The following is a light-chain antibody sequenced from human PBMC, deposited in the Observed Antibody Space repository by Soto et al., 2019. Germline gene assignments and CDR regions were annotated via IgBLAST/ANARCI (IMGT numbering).Light chain of an antibody. V-gene: IGKV3-11*01. CDR2: GAS. J-gene: IGKJ5*01. Sequence: EIVLTQSPATLSLSPGERATLSCRASQSVSSSYLAWYQQKPGQAPGLLIYGASNRATGVPARFSGSGSGTDFTLTISSLEPEDFAFYYCQQRSNWPSTFGQGTRLEIK. CDR3: QQRSNWPST. CDR1: QSVSSSY.